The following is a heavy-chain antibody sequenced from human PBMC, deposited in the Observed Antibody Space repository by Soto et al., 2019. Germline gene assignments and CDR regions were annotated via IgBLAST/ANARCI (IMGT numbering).Heavy chain of an antibody. Sequence: SETLSLTCAVYGGSFSGYDWSWIRQPPGKGLEWIGEINHSGSTNYNPSLKSRVTISVDTSKNQFSLKLSSVTAADTAVYYCARADIVVVPADSDYYYYYGMDVWGQGTTVTVSS. CDR1: GGSFSGYD. CDR3: ARADIVVVPADSDYYYYYGMDV. J-gene: IGHJ6*02. CDR2: INHSGST. D-gene: IGHD2-2*01. V-gene: IGHV4-34*01.